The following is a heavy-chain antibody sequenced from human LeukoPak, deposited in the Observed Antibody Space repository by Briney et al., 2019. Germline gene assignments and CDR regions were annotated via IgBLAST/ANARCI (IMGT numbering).Heavy chain of an antibody. Sequence: NPGGSLRLSCAASGFTFSSYSMNWVRQAPGKGLEWVSSISSSSRYIYYADSLKGRFTISRDNAKNSLYLQMNSLRAEDTAVYYCARVTFCTNTACPIGDHFDYWGQGTLVTVSS. CDR1: GFTFSSYS. CDR2: ISSSSRYI. V-gene: IGHV3-21*01. CDR3: ARVTFCTNTACPIGDHFDY. D-gene: IGHD2-8*01. J-gene: IGHJ4*02.